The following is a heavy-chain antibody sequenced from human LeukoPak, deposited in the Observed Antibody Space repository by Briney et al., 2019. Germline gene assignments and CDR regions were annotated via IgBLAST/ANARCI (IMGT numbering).Heavy chain of an antibody. V-gene: IGHV4-34*01. CDR1: GGSCDDYY. Sequence: ASETLSLTCAVYGGSCDDYYCSWLRQPPGKGLEWIGEIHPSGIFYYNSSLLSRVTISIDTSKSQFSLRLTSVTAADTAFYYCARGRDRPKAGDHWGQGTLVTVSS. J-gene: IGHJ4*02. CDR3: ARGRDRPKAGDH. D-gene: IGHD5-24*01. CDR2: IHPSGIF.